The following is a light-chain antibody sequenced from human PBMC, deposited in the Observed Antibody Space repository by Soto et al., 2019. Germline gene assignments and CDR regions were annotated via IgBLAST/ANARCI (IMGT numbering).Light chain of an antibody. J-gene: IGKJ1*01. CDR3: QQSYSTPRT. CDR1: QSISSH. V-gene: IGKV1-39*01. CDR2: VAS. Sequence: IWMTQSPSLLSASTGDRVTITCRASQSISSHLNWFQQKSGKAPKLLIYVASSLQSGVPSRFSGSGSGTDFTLTISSLQPEDFATYYCQQSYSTPRTFGQGTKVDIK.